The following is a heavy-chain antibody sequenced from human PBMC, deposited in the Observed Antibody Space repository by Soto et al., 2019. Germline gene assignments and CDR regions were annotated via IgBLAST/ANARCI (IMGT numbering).Heavy chain of an antibody. CDR1: GGSISSGGYY. J-gene: IGHJ4*02. D-gene: IGHD3-22*01. Sequence: QVQLQESGPGLVKPSQTLSLTCTVSGGSISSGGYYWSWIRQHPGKGLEWIGYIYYSGSTYYNSSLQSRVTKSVDPSKNQFSLKLSSVTAADTAVYYCARVWDSSGPNFDYWGQGTLVTVSS. V-gene: IGHV4-31*03. CDR2: IYYSGST. CDR3: ARVWDSSGPNFDY.